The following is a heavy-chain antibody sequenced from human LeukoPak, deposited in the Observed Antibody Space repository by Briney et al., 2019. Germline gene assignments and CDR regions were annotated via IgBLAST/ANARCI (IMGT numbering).Heavy chain of an antibody. J-gene: IGHJ3*02. V-gene: IGHV3-23*01. CDR2: ISGSGGST. D-gene: IGHD3-10*01. Sequence: PGGSLRLSCAASGFTFSDYYMSWICQAPGKGLEWVSAISGSGGSTYYADSVKGRFTISRDNSKNTLYLQMNSLRAEGTAVYYCAKDVGFGEFDHDAFDIWGQGTMVTVSS. CDR3: AKDVGFGEFDHDAFDI. CDR1: GFTFSDYY.